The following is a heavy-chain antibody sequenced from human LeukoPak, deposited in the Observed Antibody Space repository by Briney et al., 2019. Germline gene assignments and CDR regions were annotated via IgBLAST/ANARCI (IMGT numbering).Heavy chain of an antibody. CDR2: ISYDGSNK. J-gene: IGHJ4*02. CDR1: GFTFSSYA. Sequence: GRSLSLSCAASGFTFSSYAMHWVRQAPGKGLEWVAVISYDGSNKYYADSVKGRFTICRDNSKNTLYLQMNSLRAEDTAVYYCARGDDWLPDYWGQGTLVTVSS. CDR3: ARGDDWLPDY. V-gene: IGHV3-30-3*01. D-gene: IGHD3-9*01.